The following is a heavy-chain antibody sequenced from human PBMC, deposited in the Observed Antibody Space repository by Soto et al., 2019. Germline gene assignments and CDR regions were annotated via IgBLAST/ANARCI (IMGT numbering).Heavy chain of an antibody. CDR3: ASRGNPSIAAAPPYYYGMDV. J-gene: IGHJ6*02. Sequence: QVQLVQSGAEVKKPGSSVKVSCKASGGTFSSYAISWVRQAPGQGLEWMGGIIPIFGTANYAQKFQGRVTITADESTSTAYMELSSLRSEDTAVYYCASRGNPSIAAAPPYYYGMDVWGQGTTVTVSS. D-gene: IGHD6-13*01. CDR2: IIPIFGTA. V-gene: IGHV1-69*12. CDR1: GGTFSSYA.